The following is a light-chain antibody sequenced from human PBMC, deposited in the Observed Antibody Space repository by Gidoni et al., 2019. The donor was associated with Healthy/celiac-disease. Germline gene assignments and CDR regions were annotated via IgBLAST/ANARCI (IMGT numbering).Light chain of an antibody. Sequence: DIQMTHSPSSLSASVGDRVTITCRASQSISSYLNWYQQKPGKATKLLIYAASSLQSGVPSRFSGSGSGTDFTLTISSLQPEDFATYYCQQSYNTLGRTFGGGTKVEIK. CDR1: QSISSY. CDR3: QQSYNTLGRT. J-gene: IGKJ4*01. CDR2: AAS. V-gene: IGKV1-39*01.